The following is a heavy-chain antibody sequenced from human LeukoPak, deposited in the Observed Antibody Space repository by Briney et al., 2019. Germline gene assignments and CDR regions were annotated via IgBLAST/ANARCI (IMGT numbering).Heavy chain of an antibody. V-gene: IGHV7-4-1*02. CDR1: GYTFTSYA. CDR3: ARALRSVRGVLIIPGDY. D-gene: IGHD3-10*01. Sequence: VASVKVSCKASGYTFTSYAMNWVRQAPGQGLEWMGWINTNTGNPTYAQGFTGRFVFSLDTSVSTAYLQISSLKAEDTAVYYCARALRSVRGVLIIPGDYWGQGTLVTVSS. J-gene: IGHJ4*02. CDR2: INTNTGNP.